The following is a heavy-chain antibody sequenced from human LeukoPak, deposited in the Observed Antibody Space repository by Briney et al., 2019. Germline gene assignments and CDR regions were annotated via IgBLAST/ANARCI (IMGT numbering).Heavy chain of an antibody. D-gene: IGHD5-18*01. CDR2: ISAYNGNT. V-gene: IGHV1-18*01. Sequence: ASVKVSCKASGYTFTSYGISWVRQAPGQGLEWMGWISAYNGNTNYAQKLQGRVTMTTDTSTSTAYMELRSLRSDDTAVYYCARGHGGYSYGIGRYYFDYWGQGTLVTVSS. CDR1: GYTFTSYG. CDR3: ARGHGGYSYGIGRYYFDY. J-gene: IGHJ4*02.